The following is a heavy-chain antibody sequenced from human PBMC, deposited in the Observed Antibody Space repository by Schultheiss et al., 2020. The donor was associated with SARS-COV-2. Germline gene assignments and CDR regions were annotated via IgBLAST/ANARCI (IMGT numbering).Heavy chain of an antibody. Sequence: SETLSLTCTVSGGSISSYYWSWIRQPPGKGLEWIGYIYYSGSTNYNPSLKSRVTISVDTSKNQFSLKLSSVTAADTAVYYCARATPTTLEWLETPLVFDYWGQGTLVTVSS. CDR2: IYYSGST. CDR3: ARATPTTLEWLETPLVFDY. D-gene: IGHD3-3*01. V-gene: IGHV4-59*01. J-gene: IGHJ4*02. CDR1: GGSISSYY.